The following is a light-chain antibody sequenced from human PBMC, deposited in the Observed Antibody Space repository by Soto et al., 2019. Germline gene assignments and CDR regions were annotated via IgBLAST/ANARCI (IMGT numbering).Light chain of an antibody. CDR2: EVS. CDR1: SSDVGASKY. V-gene: IGLV2-14*01. CDR3: SSYTGNITVL. J-gene: IGLJ2*01. Sequence: QSALTQPASVSGSPGQSVTISCTGTSSDVGASKYVSWYQQHPGKAPKLMIYEVSNRPSGVSNRFSGSKSGNTASLTISGLQAEDEADYYCSSYTGNITVLFGGGTKVTVL.